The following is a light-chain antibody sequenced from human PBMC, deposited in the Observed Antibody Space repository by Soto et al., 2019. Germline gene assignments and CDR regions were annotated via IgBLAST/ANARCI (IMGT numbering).Light chain of an antibody. CDR2: DDS. CDR3: QVWDSGDNHVV. J-gene: IGLJ3*02. CDR1: KLGSVS. V-gene: IGLV3-21*02. Sequence: SYELTQPPSVSVAPGQTARITCGGSKLGSVSVHWYRQKPGQAPVLVVYDDSDRPSGIPERFAGSHSGHTATLTINRVEAGDEADYYCQVWDSGDNHVVFGGGTKLTVL.